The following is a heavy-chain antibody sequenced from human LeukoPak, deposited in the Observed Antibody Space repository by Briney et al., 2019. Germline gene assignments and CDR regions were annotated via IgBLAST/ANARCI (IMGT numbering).Heavy chain of an antibody. CDR3: TRVVVGATNWFDP. CDR2: ISANNGNT. V-gene: IGHV1-18*01. CDR1: GYTFTNYG. J-gene: IGHJ5*02. D-gene: IGHD2-15*01. Sequence: ASVKVSCKASGYTFTNYGISWVRQAPGQGREWMGWISANNGNTNYAQKLQGRVTMTRDTSPSTVYMELRSLTSDDTAVYYCTRVVVGATNWFDPWGQGTLVTVS.